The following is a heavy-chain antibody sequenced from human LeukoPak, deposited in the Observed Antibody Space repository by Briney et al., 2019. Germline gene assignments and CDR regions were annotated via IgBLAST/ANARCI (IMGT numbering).Heavy chain of an antibody. Sequence: GASLRLSCAASGFIFSNYAMSWVRQAPGKGLEWVSGISGSGGTTYYADSVKGRFTISRDNSQNTLHLQMNSLRADDTAVYYCAKMDARTTAMRGMDVWGQGTTVTVSS. V-gene: IGHV3-23*01. CDR2: ISGSGGTT. J-gene: IGHJ6*02. CDR3: AKMDARTTAMRGMDV. D-gene: IGHD5-18*01. CDR1: GFIFSNYA.